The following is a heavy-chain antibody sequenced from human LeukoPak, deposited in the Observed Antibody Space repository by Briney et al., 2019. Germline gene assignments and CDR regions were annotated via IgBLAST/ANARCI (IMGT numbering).Heavy chain of an antibody. D-gene: IGHD3-10*01. J-gene: IGHJ5*02. V-gene: IGHV1-69*13. Sequence: SVKVSCKASGGTFSSYAISWVRQAPGQGLEWMGGIIPIFGTANYAQKFQGRVTITADESTSTAYMELSSLRSEDTAVYYCASHPFWSSGSYYNVVYWFDPWGQGTLVTVSS. CDR3: ASHPFWSSGSYYNVVYWFDP. CDR1: GGTFSSYA. CDR2: IIPIFGTA.